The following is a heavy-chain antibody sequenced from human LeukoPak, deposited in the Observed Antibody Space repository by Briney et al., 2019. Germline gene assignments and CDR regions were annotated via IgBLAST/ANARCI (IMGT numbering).Heavy chain of an antibody. CDR1: GFTFSSYA. CDR2: ISYDGSNK. D-gene: IGHD3-3*01. Sequence: GGSLRLSCAASGFTFSSYAMHWVRQAPGKGLEWVAVISYDGSNKYYADSVKGRFTISRDNSKNTLYLQMNSLRAEDTAVYYCARDPPTFGVVTPPYFDYWGQGTLVTVSS. V-gene: IGHV3-30-3*01. J-gene: IGHJ4*02. CDR3: ARDPPTFGVVTPPYFDY.